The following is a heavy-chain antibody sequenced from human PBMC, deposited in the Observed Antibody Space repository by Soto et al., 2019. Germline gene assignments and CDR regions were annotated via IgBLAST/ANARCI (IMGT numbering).Heavy chain of an antibody. Sequence: QVQLVQSGAEVKKPGASVKVSCKASGYTFTSYAMHWVRQAPGQRLEWMGWINAGNGNTKYSQKFQGRVTITRDTSAGTADMERGSLRSEDTAVYYWARDRSDDCRVDYYFDYGGQGPRVTVSS. V-gene: IGHV1-3*01. J-gene: IGHJ4*02. CDR1: GYTFTSYA. CDR2: INAGNGNT. CDR3: ARDRSDDCRVDYYFDY. D-gene: IGHD2-21*02.